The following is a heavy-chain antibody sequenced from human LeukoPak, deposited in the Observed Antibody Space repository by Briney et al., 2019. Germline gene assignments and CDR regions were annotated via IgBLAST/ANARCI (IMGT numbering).Heavy chain of an antibody. CDR1: GFTFSSYW. D-gene: IGHD2-2*01. V-gene: IGHV3-74*01. Sequence: GGSLRLSCAASGFTFSSYWTHWVRQAPGKGLLWVSRINSDGSTTNYADSVKGRFTISRDNAKNTLYLQMNSLRAEDTAVYYCARDHPRTGYCYSASCYASWFDPWGQGTLVTVSS. CDR3: ARDHPRTGYCYSASCYASWFDP. J-gene: IGHJ5*02. CDR2: INSDGSTT.